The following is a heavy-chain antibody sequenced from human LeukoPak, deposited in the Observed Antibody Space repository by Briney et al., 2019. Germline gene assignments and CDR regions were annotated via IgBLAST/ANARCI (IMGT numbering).Heavy chain of an antibody. CDR3: AKGLGRYRNNYFDY. J-gene: IGHJ4*02. CDR2: ISGSGGGT. CDR1: GFTFNSYA. D-gene: IGHD1-26*01. V-gene: IGHV3-23*01. Sequence: PGGSLRLSCAASGFTFNSYAMSWVRQAPEKGLEWVAPISGSGGGTYYADSVKGRFTISRDDSKNTLYLQMNSLRAEDTAVYYCAKGLGRYRNNYFDYWGQGTLVTVSS.